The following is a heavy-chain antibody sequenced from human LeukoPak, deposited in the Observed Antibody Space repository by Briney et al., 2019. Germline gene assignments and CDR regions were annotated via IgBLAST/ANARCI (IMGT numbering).Heavy chain of an antibody. CDR3: ARDYSKGGGFDF. CDR1: GGSISGFY. D-gene: IGHD4-11*01. J-gene: IGHJ4*02. Sequence: SETLSLTCTVSGGSISGFYWSWIRQPPGKGLEWIGYMDKSGGTTYNPSLKSRVTISVDTSKNQFSLNLSPVTAADTAVYHCARDYSKGGGFDFWGQGTLVTVSS. CDR2: MDKSGGT. V-gene: IGHV4-59*01.